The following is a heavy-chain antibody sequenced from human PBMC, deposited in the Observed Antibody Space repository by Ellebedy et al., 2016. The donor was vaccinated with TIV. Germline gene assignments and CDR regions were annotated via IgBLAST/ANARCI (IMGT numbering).Heavy chain of an antibody. CDR2: INPHSGGA. Sequence: AASVKVSCKASGYTFTGYYMHWVRQAPGQGLEWMGWINPHSGGAHYAQKFQGRVTMTRDTSISTAYMELSRLRSEDTAVYYCARQDTMATTTDYWGQGTLVTVSS. J-gene: IGHJ4*02. V-gene: IGHV1-2*02. D-gene: IGHD5-12*01. CDR1: GYTFTGYY. CDR3: ARQDTMATTTDY.